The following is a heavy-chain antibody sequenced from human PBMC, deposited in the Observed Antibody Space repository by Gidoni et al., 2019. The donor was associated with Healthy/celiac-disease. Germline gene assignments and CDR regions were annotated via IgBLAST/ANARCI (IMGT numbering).Heavy chain of an antibody. CDR3: ASGVNWNKRVEGHDAFDI. J-gene: IGHJ3*02. D-gene: IGHD1-20*01. CDR2: IYYSGST. V-gene: IGHV4-61*01. CDR1: GGSATSGSYY. Sequence: QGQLQEPGPGLVQPSETPSLLCTVSGGSATSGSYYWSWIRQPPGKGLEWIGYIYYSGSTNYNPTLKSRVTISVDTSKNQFSLKLSSVTAADTAVYYCASGVNWNKRVEGHDAFDIWGQGTMVTVSS.